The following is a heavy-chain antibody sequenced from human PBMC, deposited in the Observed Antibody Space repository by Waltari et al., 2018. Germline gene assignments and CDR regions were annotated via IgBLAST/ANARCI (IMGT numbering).Heavy chain of an antibody. D-gene: IGHD5-12*01. CDR3: ARCIRVATRHIDY. CDR1: GGSISSSSYY. V-gene: IGHV4-39*01. J-gene: IGHJ4*02. Sequence: QLQLQESGPGLVKPSETLSLTCTVSGGSISSSSYYWGWIRQPPGKGLEWMGRIYYSGSTYYNPSLKSRVTRSVDTSKNQFSLKLSSVTAADTAVYYCARCIRVATRHIDYWGQGTLVTVSS. CDR2: IYYSGST.